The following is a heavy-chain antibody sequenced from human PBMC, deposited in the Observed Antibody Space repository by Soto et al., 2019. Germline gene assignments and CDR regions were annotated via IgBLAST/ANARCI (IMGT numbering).Heavy chain of an antibody. CDR1: TDSSSFTNSY. J-gene: IGHJ4*02. V-gene: IGHV4-39*01. D-gene: IGHD3-10*01. Sequence: TLSLTCTVSTDSSSFTNSYWGWIRQPPGKGLQWIGSSSYNGGTFYNPSLKGRVVISFDTSKKQSSLQVTSVTTADTAVYFCARHRIEVVWRGFDFWGQGSPVTVSS. CDR3: ARHRIEVVWRGFDF. CDR2: SSYNGGT.